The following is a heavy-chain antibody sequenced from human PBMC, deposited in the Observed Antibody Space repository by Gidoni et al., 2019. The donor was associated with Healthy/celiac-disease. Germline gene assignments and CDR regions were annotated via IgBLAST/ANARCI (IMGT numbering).Heavy chain of an antibody. CDR3: ARDRGDYGGKGAFDI. D-gene: IGHD4-17*01. V-gene: IGHV1-69*04. CDR2: LITILGIA. Sequence: QVQLVQSGAEVTKPGSSVTVSCKASGGIFSSYAISWVRQAHGQGLEWMERLITILGIANYAQKFQGRVTITADKSTSTAYMELSSLRSEDTAVYYCARDRGDYGGKGAFDIWGQGTMVTVSS. J-gene: IGHJ3*02. CDR1: GGIFSSYA.